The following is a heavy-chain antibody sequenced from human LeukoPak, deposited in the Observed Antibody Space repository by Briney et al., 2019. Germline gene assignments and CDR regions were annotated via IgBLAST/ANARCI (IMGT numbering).Heavy chain of an antibody. CDR1: GFTFSSYW. CDR2: IKQDGSEK. V-gene: IGHV3-7*01. J-gene: IGHJ4*02. D-gene: IGHD5-18*01. Sequence: GGSLRLSCAASGFTFSSYWMSWVRQAPGKGLEWVAKIKQDGSEKYYGDSVKGRFTISRDNAKNSLYLQMNSLRAEDTAVYYCARGLLPVDTAMVTFDYWGQGTLVTVSS. CDR3: ARGLLPVDTAMVTFDY.